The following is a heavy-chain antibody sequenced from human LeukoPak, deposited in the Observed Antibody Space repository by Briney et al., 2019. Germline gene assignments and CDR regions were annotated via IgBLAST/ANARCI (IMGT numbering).Heavy chain of an antibody. J-gene: IGHJ4*02. CDR2: TYTSGST. CDR3: ARLHYDFWSGYYPYFDY. CDR1: GGSISSYY. D-gene: IGHD3-3*01. V-gene: IGHV4-4*09. Sequence: SETLSLTCTVSGGSISSYYWSWIRQPPGKGLEWIGYTYTSGSTNYNPSLKSRVTISVDTSKNQFSLKLSSVTAADTAVYYCARLHYDFWSGYYPYFDYWGQGTLVTVSS.